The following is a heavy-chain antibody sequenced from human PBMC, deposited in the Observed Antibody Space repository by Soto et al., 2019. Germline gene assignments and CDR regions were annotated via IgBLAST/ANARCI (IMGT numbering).Heavy chain of an antibody. V-gene: IGHV4-34*01. CDR3: ARVGSSSGGFDY. CDR2: INHSGST. J-gene: IGHJ4*02. D-gene: IGHD6-6*01. CDR1: GGSFSGYY. Sequence: QVQLQQWGAGLLKPSETLSLTCAVYGGSFSGYYWSWIRQPPGKGLEWIGEINHSGSTNYNPSLKSRVTISVASSKNQLSLELSSVNAADTAVYYCARVGSSSGGFDYWGQGTLVTVSS.